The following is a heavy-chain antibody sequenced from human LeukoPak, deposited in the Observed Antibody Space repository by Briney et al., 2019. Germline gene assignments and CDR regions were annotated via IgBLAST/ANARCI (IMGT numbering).Heavy chain of an antibody. CDR2: FSGDGGST. Sequence: PGGSLRLSCAASGFTFDDYAMHWVRQAPGKGLEWVSLFSGDGGSTYYADSVKGRFTISRDNSKNSLYLQMNSLRTEDTALYYCATDLTGPEDYWGQGTLVTVSS. V-gene: IGHV3-43*02. J-gene: IGHJ4*02. CDR1: GFTFDDYA. CDR3: ATDLTGPEDY.